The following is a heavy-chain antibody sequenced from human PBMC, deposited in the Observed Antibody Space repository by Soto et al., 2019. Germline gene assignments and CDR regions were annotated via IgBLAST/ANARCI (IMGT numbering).Heavy chain of an antibody. CDR1: RSTFGNVA. D-gene: IGHD1-1*01. Sequence: LRLSCSASRSTFGNVAMAWVRQAPGKGLEWVSSISDNGGNTDYADSARGRFTLSRDNSKNTLYLQMNHLKAEDTAVYYCAKLYWNPRYFDSWGQGARVTVSS. CDR3: AKLYWNPRYFDS. J-gene: IGHJ4*02. CDR2: ISDNGGNT. V-gene: IGHV3-23*01.